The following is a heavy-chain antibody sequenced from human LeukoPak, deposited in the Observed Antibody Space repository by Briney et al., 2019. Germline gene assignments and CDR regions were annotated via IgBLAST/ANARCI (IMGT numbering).Heavy chain of an antibody. J-gene: IGHJ6*02. CDR3: ARLASQGNLEWSALYYYYGMDV. CDR1: GGSISSSSYY. CDR2: IYYSGST. Sequence: PSETLSLTCTVSGGSISSSSYYWGWIRQPPGKGLEWIGSIYYSGSTYYNPSLKSRVTISVDTSKNRFSLKLSSVTAADTAVYYCARLASQGNLEWSALYYYYGMDVWGQGTTVTVSS. D-gene: IGHD3-3*01. V-gene: IGHV4-39*07.